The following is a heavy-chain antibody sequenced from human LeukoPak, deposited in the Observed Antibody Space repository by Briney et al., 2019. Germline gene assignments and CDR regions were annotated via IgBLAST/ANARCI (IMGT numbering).Heavy chain of an antibody. CDR2: ISYDGSNK. J-gene: IGHJ3*02. D-gene: IGHD2-2*01. CDR1: GFTFSSYG. V-gene: IGHV3-30*03. CDR3: ARDFLVGAFDI. Sequence: GGSLRLSCAASGFTFSSYGMHWVRQAPGKGLEWVAVISYDGSNKYYADSVKGRFTISRDNAKNSLYLQMNSLRAEDTAVYYCARDFLVGAFDIWGQGTMVTVSS.